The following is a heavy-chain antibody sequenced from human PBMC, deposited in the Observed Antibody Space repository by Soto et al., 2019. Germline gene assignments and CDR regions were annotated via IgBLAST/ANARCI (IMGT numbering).Heavy chain of an antibody. V-gene: IGHV3-23*01. CDR3: AKEYSTSFDY. CDR2: ISAGGSNT. J-gene: IGHJ4*02. D-gene: IGHD6-6*01. CDR1: GFTFSNYA. Sequence: GGSLRLSCAASGFTFSNYAMNWVRQAPGKGLEWVSAISAGGSNTNYADSVKGRFTISSDTSKNTLYLQMNSLRAEDTAAYYCAKEYSTSFDYWGQGTLVTVSS.